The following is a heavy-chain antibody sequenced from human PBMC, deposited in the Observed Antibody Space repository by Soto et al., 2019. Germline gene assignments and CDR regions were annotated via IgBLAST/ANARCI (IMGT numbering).Heavy chain of an antibody. Sequence: GSLRLSCAASGFTFSSYAMSWVRQAPGKGLEWVSAISGSGGSTYYADSVKGRFTISRDNSKNTLYLQMNSLRAEDTAVYYCAKTIGFKEISYYYYGMDVWGQGTTVTVSS. CDR1: GFTFSSYA. CDR2: ISGSGGST. V-gene: IGHV3-23*01. D-gene: IGHD3-10*01. J-gene: IGHJ6*02. CDR3: AKTIGFKEISYYYYGMDV.